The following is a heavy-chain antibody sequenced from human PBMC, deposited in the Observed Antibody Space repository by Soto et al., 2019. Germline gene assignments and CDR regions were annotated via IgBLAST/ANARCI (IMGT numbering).Heavy chain of an antibody. D-gene: IGHD2-15*01. CDR1: GGSVSSGSYY. CDR2: IYYSGST. Sequence: SETLSLTCTVSGGSVSSGSYYWSWIRQPPGKGLEWIGYIYYSGSTNYNPSLKSRVTISVDTSKNQFSLKLSSVTAADTAVYYCARDGVVVAARGSGMDVWGQGTTVTVSS. J-gene: IGHJ6*02. V-gene: IGHV4-61*01. CDR3: ARDGVVVAARGSGMDV.